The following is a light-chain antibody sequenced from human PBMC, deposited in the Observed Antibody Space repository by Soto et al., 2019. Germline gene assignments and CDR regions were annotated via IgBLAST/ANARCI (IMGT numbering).Light chain of an antibody. V-gene: IGKV3-15*01. CDR3: QQYNNWPSYT. CDR2: GAS. J-gene: IGKJ2*01. Sequence: EIVMTQSPATLSVSPGERATLSCRASQSVSSSLAWYQQKPGQAPRLLIYGASIRATGIAARFSGSGSGTEFTLTISSLQSEDFAVHYCQQYNNWPSYTFGQGTKLEIK. CDR1: QSVSSS.